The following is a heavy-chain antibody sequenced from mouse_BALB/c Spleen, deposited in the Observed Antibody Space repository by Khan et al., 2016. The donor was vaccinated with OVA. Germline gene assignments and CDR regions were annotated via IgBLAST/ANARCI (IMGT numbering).Heavy chain of an antibody. V-gene: IGHV5-9-2*01. J-gene: IGHJ2*01. Sequence: EVKLVESGGGLVKPGGSLKLSCAASGFTFSNYGMSWIRQTPEKRLEWVATISGGGSHTYYSDCVKGRFTISRDNGKNNLYLQMSSLRSEETAMYYCARQGTYGNYVDYWGQGTTLTVSS. CDR1: GFTFSNYG. CDR2: ISGGGSHT. CDR3: ARQGTYGNYVDY. D-gene: IGHD2-1*01.